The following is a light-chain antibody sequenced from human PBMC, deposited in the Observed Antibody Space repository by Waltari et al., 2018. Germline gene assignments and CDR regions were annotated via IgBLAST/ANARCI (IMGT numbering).Light chain of an antibody. V-gene: IGKV1-12*01. CDR3: QQGDGFHPIT. Sequence: DIQMTQSPSSVSASVGDRVTITCRASQDISSWLAWYQQKPGQAPRLLIYAVSILHSGVPSRFSGSGSGTDFTLTITSLQPEDFAIYNCQQGDGFHPITFGQGTRLE. CDR2: AVS. J-gene: IGKJ5*01. CDR1: QDISSW.